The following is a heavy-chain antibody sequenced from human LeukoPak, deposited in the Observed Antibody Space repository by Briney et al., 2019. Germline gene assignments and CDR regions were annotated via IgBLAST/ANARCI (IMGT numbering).Heavy chain of an antibody. V-gene: IGHV3-73*01. Sequence: GGSLRLSCAASGFTFSGSAIHWVRQASGRGLEWVGRIRSKANSYATAYAASVKGRFTVSRDDSKNTAYLQMNSLKTEDTAVYYCTRVAARPSGWGQGTLVTVSS. CDR1: GFTFSGSA. CDR3: TRVAARPSG. D-gene: IGHD6-6*01. CDR2: IRSKANSYAT. J-gene: IGHJ4*02.